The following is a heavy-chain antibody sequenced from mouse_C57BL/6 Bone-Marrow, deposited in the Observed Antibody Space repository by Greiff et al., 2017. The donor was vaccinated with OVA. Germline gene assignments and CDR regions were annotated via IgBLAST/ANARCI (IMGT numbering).Heavy chain of an antibody. CDR2: IAPSDSYT. CDR3: ARSGWLLPRD. V-gene: IGHV1-59*01. CDR1: GYTFTSYW. D-gene: IGHD2-3*01. J-gene: IGHJ2*01. Sequence: QVQLQQPGAELVRPGTSVKLSCKASGYTFTSYWMHWVKQRPGQGLEWIGVIAPSDSYTNYNQKFKGKATLTVDTSSSTAYMQLSSLTSEDSAVYYCARSGWLLPRDWGQGTTLTVSS.